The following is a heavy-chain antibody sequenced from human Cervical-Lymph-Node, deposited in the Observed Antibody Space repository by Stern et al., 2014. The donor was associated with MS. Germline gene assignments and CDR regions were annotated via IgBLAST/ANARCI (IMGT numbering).Heavy chain of an antibody. J-gene: IGHJ4*02. CDR3: ARQRYFDY. CDR1: GYTFTSYW. Sequence: EVQLVESGPEVKRPGESLKISCQASGYTFTSYWIGWVRQMPGKGLEWVAVIFPGGPDIRNSPSFQAKVTISATKSSSTAYLQWNNLKASDTAIYYCARQRYFDYWGQGTLVTVSS. V-gene: IGHV5-51*01. CDR2: IFPGGPDI.